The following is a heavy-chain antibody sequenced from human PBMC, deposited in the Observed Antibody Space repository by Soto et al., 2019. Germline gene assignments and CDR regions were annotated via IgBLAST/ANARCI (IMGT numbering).Heavy chain of an antibody. CDR3: ASGGWYFVGAFDI. J-gene: IGHJ3*02. Sequence: GGSLRLSCAASGFTFSSYWMSWVRQAPGKGLEWVANIKQDGSEKYYVDSVKGRFTISRDNAKNSLYLQMNSLRAEDTAVYYCASGGWYFVGAFDIWGQGTMVTVSS. CDR1: GFTFSSYW. V-gene: IGHV3-7*01. D-gene: IGHD6-19*01. CDR2: IKQDGSEK.